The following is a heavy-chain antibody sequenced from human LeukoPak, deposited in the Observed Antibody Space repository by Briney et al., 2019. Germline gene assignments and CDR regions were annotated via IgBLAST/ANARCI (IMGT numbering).Heavy chain of an antibody. CDR1: GYSISSGYY. J-gene: IGHJ4*02. CDR3: ARLGDIVVVPAVYFYY. V-gene: IGHV4-38-2*01. Sequence: SETLSLTCAVSGYSISSGYYWGWIRQPPGKGLEWIGSIYHSGSTYYNPSLKSRVTISVDTSKNQFSLKLSSVTAADTAVYYCARLGDIVVVPAVYFYYWGQGTLVTVSS. D-gene: IGHD2-2*01. CDR2: IYHSGST.